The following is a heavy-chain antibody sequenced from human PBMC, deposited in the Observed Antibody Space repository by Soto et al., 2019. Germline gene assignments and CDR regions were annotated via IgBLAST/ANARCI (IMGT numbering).Heavy chain of an antibody. D-gene: IGHD3-10*01. Sequence: GGSLRLSCAASGFTFSDYYMNWIRQAPGKGLEWVSYISGSGSTMYYAGSVKGRFTISRDNSKNTLYLQMGSLRAEDMAVYYCASFDYYGSGRSPMDVWGQGTTVTVSS. V-gene: IGHV3-11*04. CDR2: ISGSGSTM. CDR3: ASFDYYGSGRSPMDV. CDR1: GFTFSDYY. J-gene: IGHJ6*02.